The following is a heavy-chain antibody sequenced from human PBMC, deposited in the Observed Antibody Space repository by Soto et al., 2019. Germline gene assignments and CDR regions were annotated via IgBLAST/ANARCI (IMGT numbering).Heavy chain of an antibody. CDR1: GYTCTSYA. Sequence: ASVKVSCKASGYTCTSYAMHWVRQAPGQRLEWMGWINAGNGNTKYSQKFQGRVTITRDTSASTAYMELSSLRSEDTAVYYCARDPGPYYDILTGYYIYYYGMDVWGQGTTVTVSS. J-gene: IGHJ6*02. D-gene: IGHD3-9*01. CDR3: ARDPGPYYDILTGYYIYYYGMDV. V-gene: IGHV1-3*01. CDR2: INAGNGNT.